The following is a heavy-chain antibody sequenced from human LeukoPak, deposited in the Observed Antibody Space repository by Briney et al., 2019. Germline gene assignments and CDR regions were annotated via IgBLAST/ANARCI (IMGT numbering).Heavy chain of an antibody. Sequence: ASVKVSCKSSGYTFRDYYIHWVRQTPGQGLEWMGWINPNSGGTNYAQKFQGRVTMTRDTSISTAYMELSRLRSDDTAVYYCARSTLGYCSGGSCYPGGYWGQGALVTVSS. D-gene: IGHD2-15*01. V-gene: IGHV1-2*02. CDR2: INPNSGGT. CDR1: GYTFRDYY. J-gene: IGHJ4*02. CDR3: ARSTLGYCSGGSCYPGGY.